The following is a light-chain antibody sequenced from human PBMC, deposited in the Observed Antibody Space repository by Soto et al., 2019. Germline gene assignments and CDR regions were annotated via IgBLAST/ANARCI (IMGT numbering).Light chain of an antibody. CDR3: KSYAGSNTYV. V-gene: IGLV2-8*01. CDR2: EVV. Sequence: QSALTQPPSASGSHGQSVTISCTGTKNDIGVYDVVSWYQHHPGKAPRLIIYEVVQRPSGVPDRFSGSKSGNTASLTVSGLQAADEADYFCKSYAGSNTYVFGRGTKLTVL. J-gene: IGLJ2*01. CDR1: KNDIGVYDV.